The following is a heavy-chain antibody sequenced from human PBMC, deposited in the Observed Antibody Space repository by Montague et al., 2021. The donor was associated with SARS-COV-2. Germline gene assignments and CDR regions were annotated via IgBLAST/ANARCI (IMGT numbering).Heavy chain of an antibody. D-gene: IGHD2-15*01. V-gene: IGHV3-48*03. CDR2: ISSSGSTI. Sequence: SLRLSCAASGFTFSSYEMNWVRQAPGKGLEWVSYISSSGSTIYYADSVKGRFTISRDNAKNSLYLQMNSPRAEDTAVYYCAATSGDIVVMVAAYYGMDVWGQGTTVTVSS. J-gene: IGHJ6*02. CDR3: AATSGDIVVMVAAYYGMDV. CDR1: GFTFSSYE.